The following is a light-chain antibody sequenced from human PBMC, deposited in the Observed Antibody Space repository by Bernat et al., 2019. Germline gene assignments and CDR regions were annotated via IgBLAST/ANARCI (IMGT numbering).Light chain of an antibody. V-gene: IGLV2-14*03. CDR3: SSYTSINTWV. CDR2: DVS. CDR1: SGDVGGHNY. J-gene: IGLJ3*02. Sequence: QSALTQPASVSGSPGQSITISCTGASGDVGGHNYVYWYQQHPGKAPKLMIYDVSHRPSGVSNRFSGSKSGNTASLTISGLQAEDEADYYCSSYTSINTWVFGGGTKLTVL.